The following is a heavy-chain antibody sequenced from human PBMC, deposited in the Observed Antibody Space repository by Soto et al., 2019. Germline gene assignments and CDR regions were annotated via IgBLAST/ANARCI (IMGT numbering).Heavy chain of an antibody. J-gene: IGHJ4*02. D-gene: IGHD1-1*01. V-gene: IGHV3-23*01. Sequence: EVQLLESGGGLVQPGGSLRLSCAASGFSFSSYAMNWVRQAPGKGLEWVSVISGSGDSTYYADSVKGRFTISRDNSKNTLYLQMNSLIAEDTAVYYCAKRATGTYFDYWGQGTLVTVSS. CDR3: AKRATGTYFDY. CDR1: GFSFSSYA. CDR2: ISGSGDST.